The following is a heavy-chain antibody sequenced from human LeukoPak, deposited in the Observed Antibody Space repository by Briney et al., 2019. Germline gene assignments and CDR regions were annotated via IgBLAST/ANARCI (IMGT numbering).Heavy chain of an antibody. CDR3: ARDVGPY. V-gene: IGHV3-23*01. CDR1: GFTFSSYA. Sequence: GGSLRLSCAASGFTFSSYAMTWVRQAPGRGLEWVSSISGSGGSTYYADSVKGRFTISRDNSKNTLYLQMGSLRTEDTAVYYCARDVGPYWGQGTLVTVSS. CDR2: ISGSGGST. J-gene: IGHJ1*01. D-gene: IGHD2-15*01.